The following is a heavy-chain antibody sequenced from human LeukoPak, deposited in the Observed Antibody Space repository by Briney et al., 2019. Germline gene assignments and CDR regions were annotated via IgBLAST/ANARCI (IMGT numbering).Heavy chain of an antibody. D-gene: IGHD3-22*01. J-gene: IGHJ4*02. Sequence: PGGSLRLSCAASGFTFSSYAMHWVRQAPGKGLEWVAVISYDGSNKYYADSVKGRFTISRDNSKNTLYLQMNSLRAEDTAVYYRARDPADSSGYYGYYFDYWGQGTLVTVSS. CDR1: GFTFSSYA. CDR3: ARDPADSSGYYGYYFDY. CDR2: ISYDGSNK. V-gene: IGHV3-30*04.